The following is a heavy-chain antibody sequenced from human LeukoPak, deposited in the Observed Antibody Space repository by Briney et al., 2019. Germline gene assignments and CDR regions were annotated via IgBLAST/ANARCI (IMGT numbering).Heavy chain of an antibody. D-gene: IGHD3-22*01. CDR2: IYYSGST. J-gene: IGHJ5*02. CDR3: AMWLFREKWFDP. V-gene: IGHV4-39*07. CDR1: GGSISSSSYY. Sequence: NPSETLSLTCSVSGGSISSSSYYWGWIRQPPGKGLEWIGSIYYSGSTYYNPSLKSRVTISVDTSKNQFSLKLSSVTAADTAVYFCAMWLFREKWFDPWGQGTLVTVSS.